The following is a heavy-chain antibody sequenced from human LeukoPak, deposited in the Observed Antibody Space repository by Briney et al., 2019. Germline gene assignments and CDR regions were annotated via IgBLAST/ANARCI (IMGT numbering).Heavy chain of an antibody. Sequence: SCKASGYTFTSYDINWVRQAPGKGLEWVAVISNDGTNEYDAEFVKGRFTMSRDNSKNTVFLDMNNLRTEDTAIYYCARAQISIISSGQYLDVWGQGTLVTVSS. V-gene: IGHV3-30-3*01. CDR2: ISNDGTNE. CDR3: ARAQISIISSGQYLDV. CDR1: GYTFTSYD. J-gene: IGHJ3*01. D-gene: IGHD3-9*01.